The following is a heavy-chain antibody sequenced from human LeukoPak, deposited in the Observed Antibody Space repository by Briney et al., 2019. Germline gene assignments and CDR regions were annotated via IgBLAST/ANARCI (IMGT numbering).Heavy chain of an antibody. Sequence: SETLSLTCTVSGGSIGGYYWNWIRQPAGKGLEYIGRIYTSGSTNYNPSLRSRVTISVDTSKNQFSLKLSSVTAADAAVYYCACTDYGSSPFDYWGQGILVTVSS. CDR1: GGSIGGYY. CDR2: IYTSGST. D-gene: IGHD6-6*01. V-gene: IGHV4-4*07. J-gene: IGHJ4*02. CDR3: ACTDYGSSPFDY.